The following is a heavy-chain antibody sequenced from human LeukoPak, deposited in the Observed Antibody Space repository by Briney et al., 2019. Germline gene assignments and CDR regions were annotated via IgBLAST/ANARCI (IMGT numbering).Heavy chain of an antibody. V-gene: IGHV3-48*03. D-gene: IGHD6-19*01. J-gene: IGHJ4*02. Sequence: GGSLRLSCAASGFTFSSYEMNWVRQAPGKGLEWVSYISSSGSTIYYADSVKGRFTISRDNAKNSLYLQMNSLRAEDTVVYYCARDRSVIAVAGTLDYWGQGTLVTVSS. CDR2: ISSSGSTI. CDR1: GFTFSSYE. CDR3: ARDRSVIAVAGTLDY.